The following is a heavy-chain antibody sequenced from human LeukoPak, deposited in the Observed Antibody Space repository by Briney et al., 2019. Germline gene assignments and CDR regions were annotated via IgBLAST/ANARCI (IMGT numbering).Heavy chain of an antibody. V-gene: IGHV3-9*01. D-gene: IGHD6-19*01. Sequence: GGSLRLSCAASGFTFDDYAMHWVRQAPGKGLEWVSGISWNSGSIGYADSVKGRFTISRDNAKNSLYLQMNSLRAEDTALYYCARRRGFVAVAGTEPFDYWGPGTLVTVSS. CDR1: GFTFDDYA. CDR3: ARRRGFVAVAGTEPFDY. J-gene: IGHJ4*02. CDR2: ISWNSGSI.